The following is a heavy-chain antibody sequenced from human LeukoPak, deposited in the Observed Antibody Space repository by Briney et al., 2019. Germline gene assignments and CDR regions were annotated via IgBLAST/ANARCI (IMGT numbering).Heavy chain of an antibody. J-gene: IGHJ3*02. CDR2: IYYSGST. D-gene: IGHD3-22*01. CDR1: GGSISSSSYY. Sequence: PSETLSLTCTVSGGSISSSSYYWGWIRQPPGKGLEWIGIIYYSGSTYYNPSLKSRVTISVDTSKKQFSLKMSSVTAADTDVYYCAGLHYDQNAFDIWGQGTMVTVSS. CDR3: AGLHYDQNAFDI. V-gene: IGHV4-39*01.